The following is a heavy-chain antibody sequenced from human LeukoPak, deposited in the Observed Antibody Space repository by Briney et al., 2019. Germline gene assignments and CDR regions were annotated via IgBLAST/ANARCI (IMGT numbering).Heavy chain of an antibody. CDR2: ISGSGGST. CDR3: AKEEYSGYDLKSFDY. V-gene: IGHV3-23*01. J-gene: IGHJ4*02. CDR1: GFTFSSYA. D-gene: IGHD5-12*01. Sequence: PGGSLRLSCAASGFTFSSYAMSWVRQAPGKGLEWVSAISGSGGSTYYADSVKGRFTISRDNSKNTLYVQMNSLRAEDTAVYYCAKEEYSGYDLKSFDYWGQGTLVTVSS.